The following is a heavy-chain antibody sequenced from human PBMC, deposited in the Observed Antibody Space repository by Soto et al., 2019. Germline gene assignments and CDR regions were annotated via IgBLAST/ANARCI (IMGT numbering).Heavy chain of an antibody. V-gene: IGHV4-61*08. J-gene: IGHJ6*02. CDR1: GGSISSGGYS. D-gene: IGHD3-3*01. CDR2: VYYSGST. CDR3: ARSHPNTIFGVVTPNAMDV. Sequence: SETLSLTCAVSGGSISSGGYSWSWIRQPPGKGLEWIGCVYYSGSTNYSPSLKSRVTISVDTSKSQISLNLTSVTTADTAVYFCARSHPNTIFGVVTPNAMDVWGQGTAVTVSS.